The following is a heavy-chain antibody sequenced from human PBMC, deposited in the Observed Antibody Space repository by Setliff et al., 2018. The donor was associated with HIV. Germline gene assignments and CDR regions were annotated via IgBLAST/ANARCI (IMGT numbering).Heavy chain of an antibody. CDR3: ARGPIRYSSGVRWFLGVESWYSGIDY. V-gene: IGHV4-34*01. CDR1: DGSLSSYY. J-gene: IGHJ4*02. Sequence: PSETLSLTCAVYDGSLSSYYWSWNRQPTGKGLEWIGEINDSGTTNYNPSLESRVTMLIDMSKNQLSLKLSSVTAADTAVYFCARGPIRYSSGVRWFLGVESWYSGIDYWGQGTRVTVSS. D-gene: IGHD2-15*01. CDR2: INDSGTT.